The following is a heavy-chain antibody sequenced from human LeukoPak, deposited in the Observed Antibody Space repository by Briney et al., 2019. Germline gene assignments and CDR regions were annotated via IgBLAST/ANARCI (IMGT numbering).Heavy chain of an antibody. CDR3: AKDRTTQDFDWYPYYFDS. J-gene: IGHJ4*02. CDR1: GFTFSSYA. CDR2: ISGSGGST. V-gene: IGHV3-23*01. D-gene: IGHD3-9*01. Sequence: GGSLRLSCAASGFTFSSYAMSWVRQAPGKGLEWVSAISGSGGSTYYADSVKGRFTISRDNSKNTLYLQMNSLRAEDTAIYYCAKDRTTQDFDWYPYYFDSWGQGTLVTVSS.